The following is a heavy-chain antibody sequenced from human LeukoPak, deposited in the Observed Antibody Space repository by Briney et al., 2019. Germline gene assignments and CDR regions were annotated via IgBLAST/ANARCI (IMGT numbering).Heavy chain of an antibody. CDR3: ARDRAWNYFDY. D-gene: IGHD3-3*01. Sequence: RGSLRLSCAPSGFTFSRHGMHWVRQAPGKGLEWVAIISNDGSRKYYAHSVEGRFTISRDNSKNTLYLQMDSLRAEDTAVYYCARDRAWNYFDYWGQGTLVTVSS. V-gene: IGHV3-30*03. CDR2: ISNDGSRK. CDR1: GFTFSRHG. J-gene: IGHJ4*02.